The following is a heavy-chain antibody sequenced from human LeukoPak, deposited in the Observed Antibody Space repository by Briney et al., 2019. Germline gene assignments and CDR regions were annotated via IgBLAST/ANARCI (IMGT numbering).Heavy chain of an antibody. CDR1: EFTLSTYA. CDR3: AGTLYSSGWTPLPDV. D-gene: IGHD6-19*01. Sequence: GGSLRLSCAASEFTLSTYAMNWVRQAPGKGLEWVSSITIGSSYRYYADSVKGRFTISRDNAKNSLYLQMNSLRVEDTAVYYCAGTLYSSGWTPLPDVWGQGTTVTVSS. CDR2: ITIGSSYR. J-gene: IGHJ6*02. V-gene: IGHV3-21*01.